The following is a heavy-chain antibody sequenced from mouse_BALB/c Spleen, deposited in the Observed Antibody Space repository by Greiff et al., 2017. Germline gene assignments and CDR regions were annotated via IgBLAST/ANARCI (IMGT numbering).Heavy chain of an antibody. V-gene: IGHV5-17*02. J-gene: IGHJ4*01. D-gene: IGHD2-14*01. CDR3: ARRYDVSYAMDY. CDR1: GFTFSSFG. Sequence: EVQGVESGGGLVQPGGSRKLSCAASGFTFSSFGMHWVRQAPEKGLEWVAYISSGSSTIYYADTVKGRFTISRDNPKNTLFLQMTSLRSEDTAMYYCARRYDVSYAMDYWGQGTSVTVSS. CDR2: ISSGSSTI.